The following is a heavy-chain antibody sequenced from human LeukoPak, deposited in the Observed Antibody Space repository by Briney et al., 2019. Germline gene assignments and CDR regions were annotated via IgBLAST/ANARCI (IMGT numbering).Heavy chain of an antibody. D-gene: IGHD1-26*01. V-gene: IGHV3-30*18. CDR1: EFTFSSYG. J-gene: IGHJ4*02. CDR2: ISYDGSNK. CDR3: AKDPQVGATRGYYFDY. Sequence: GRSLRLSCAASEFTFSSYGMHRVRQAPGKGLEWVAVISYDGSNKYYEDSVKGRFTISRDNSKNTLYLQMNSLRTEDTAVYYCAKDPQVGATRGYYFDYWGQGTLVTVSS.